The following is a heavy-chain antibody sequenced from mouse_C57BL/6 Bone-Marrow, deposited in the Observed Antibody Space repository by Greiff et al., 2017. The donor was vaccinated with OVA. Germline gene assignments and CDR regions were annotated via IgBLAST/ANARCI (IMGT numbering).Heavy chain of an antibody. CDR2: LDPSDSYT. CDR3: AFTTVYYFDY. J-gene: IGHJ2*01. Sequence: QVQLQQPGAELVMPGASVKLSCKASGYTFTSYWMHWVKQRPGQGLEWIGELDPSDSYTNYNQKFKGKSTLTVDKSSSTAYMQLSSLTSEDSAVYYCAFTTVYYFDYWGQGTTLTVSS. CDR1: GYTFTSYW. D-gene: IGHD1-1*01. V-gene: IGHV1-69*01.